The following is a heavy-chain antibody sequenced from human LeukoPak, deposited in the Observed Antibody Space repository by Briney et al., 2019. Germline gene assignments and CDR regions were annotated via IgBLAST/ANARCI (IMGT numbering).Heavy chain of an antibody. CDR3: ARGERRGERYFDY. D-gene: IGHD3-16*01. V-gene: IGHV4-39*07. CDR1: GGSISSSRDY. J-gene: IGHJ4*02. CDR2: IYYSGST. Sequence: SETLSLTCTVSGGSISSSRDYWAWLRQPPGKGLEWIANIYYSGSTYYSPSLKSRVTISVDTSKNQFSLKLSSVTAADTAVYYCARGERRGERYFDYWGQGTLVTVSS.